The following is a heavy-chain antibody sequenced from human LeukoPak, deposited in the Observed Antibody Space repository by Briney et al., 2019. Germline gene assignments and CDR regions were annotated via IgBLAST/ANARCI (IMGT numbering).Heavy chain of an antibody. Sequence: PSETLSLTCTVSGYSISSGYYWGWIRQPPGKGLEWIGSIYHSGSTYYNPSLKSRVTISVDTSKNQFSLKLSSVTAADTAVYYCARGPNWNEDYWGQGTLVTVSS. J-gene: IGHJ4*02. CDR3: ARGPNWNEDY. D-gene: IGHD1-1*01. V-gene: IGHV4-38-2*02. CDR2: IYHSGST. CDR1: GYSISSGYY.